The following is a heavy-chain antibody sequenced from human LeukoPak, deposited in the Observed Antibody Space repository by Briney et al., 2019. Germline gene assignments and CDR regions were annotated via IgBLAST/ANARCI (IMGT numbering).Heavy chain of an antibody. Sequence: PGGSLRLSCAASGFTFSSYGMHWVRQAPGKGLEWVAVISHDGSRTYYADSVKGRFTISRDNSKDTLYLQMNSLRPEDTAVYSCARDPAFGEFLSCFDYWGQGTLVTVSS. CDR3: ARDPAFGEFLSCFDY. J-gene: IGHJ4*02. CDR1: GFTFSSYG. CDR2: ISHDGSRT. V-gene: IGHV3-30*03. D-gene: IGHD3-10*01.